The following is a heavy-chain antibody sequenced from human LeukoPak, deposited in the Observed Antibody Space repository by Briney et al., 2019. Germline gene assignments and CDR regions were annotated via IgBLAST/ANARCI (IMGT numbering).Heavy chain of an antibody. J-gene: IGHJ3*02. CDR3: ARDSSVERAFDI. Sequence: PSETLSLTCAVSGGSISSTKTCGDWIRQPPGKGMEWIGYIYYSGSTNYNPSLKSRVTISVDTSKNQFSLKLSSVTAADTAVYYCARDSSVERAFDIWGQGTMVTVSS. V-gene: IGHV4-61*01. CDR2: IYYSGST. D-gene: IGHD6-19*01. CDR1: GGSISSTKTC.